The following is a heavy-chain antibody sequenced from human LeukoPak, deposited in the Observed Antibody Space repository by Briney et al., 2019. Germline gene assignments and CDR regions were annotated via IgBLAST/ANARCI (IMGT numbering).Heavy chain of an antibody. J-gene: IGHJ5*02. CDR2: IYYSGST. V-gene: IGHV4-31*03. Sequence: SETLSLTCTVSGGSISSGGYYWSWIRQHPGKGLEWIGYIYYSGSTYYNPSLKSRVTISVDTSKNQFSLKLSSVTAGDTAVYYCARAPHPRYNWFDPWGQGTLVTVSS. CDR3: ARAPHPRYNWFDP. CDR1: GGSISSGGYY.